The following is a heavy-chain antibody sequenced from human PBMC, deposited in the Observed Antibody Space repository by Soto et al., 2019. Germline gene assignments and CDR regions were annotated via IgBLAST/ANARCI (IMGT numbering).Heavy chain of an antibody. CDR1: GDSVSSNSAA. V-gene: IGHV6-1*01. J-gene: IGHJ4*02. Sequence: NPSETLSLTCAISGDSVSSNSAAWNWIRQSPSRGLEWLGRTYYRSKWYNDYAVSVKSRITINPDTSKNQFSLQLNSVTPEDTAVYYCARELLYYYDSSGYLPNYFDYWGQGTLVTVSS. CDR2: TYYRSKWYN. CDR3: ARELLYYYDSSGYLPNYFDY. D-gene: IGHD3-22*01.